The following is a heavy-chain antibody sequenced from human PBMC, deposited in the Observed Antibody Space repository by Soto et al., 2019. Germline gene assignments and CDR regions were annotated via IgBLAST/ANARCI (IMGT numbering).Heavy chain of an antibody. Sequence: EVQLLESGGGLVQPGGSLRLSCSASGFTFSDYGMSWVRQAPGKGLEWVSTISGGGDFTYYAQPVKGRFTISRDNSKNTLYLQMTSLRADDTAVYYCARDRSSIHNPWGQGPLVTVSS. D-gene: IGHD5-18*01. J-gene: IGHJ5*02. V-gene: IGHV3-23*01. CDR3: ARDRSSIHNP. CDR2: ISGGGDFT. CDR1: GFTFSDYG.